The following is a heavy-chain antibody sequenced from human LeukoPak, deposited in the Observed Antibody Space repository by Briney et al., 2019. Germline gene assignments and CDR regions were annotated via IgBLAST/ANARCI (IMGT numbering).Heavy chain of an antibody. CDR1: GGSISSYY. CDR3: ASSPRSTTVTNKLLYYYYGMDV. D-gene: IGHD4-17*01. V-gene: IGHV4-59*01. J-gene: IGHJ6*02. Sequence: KTSETLSLTCTVSGGSISSYYWSWIRQPPGKGLEWIGYIYYSGSTNYNPSLKSRVTISVDTSKNQFSLKLSSVTAADTAVYYCASSPRSTTVTNKLLYYYYGMDVWGQGTTVTVSS. CDR2: IYYSGST.